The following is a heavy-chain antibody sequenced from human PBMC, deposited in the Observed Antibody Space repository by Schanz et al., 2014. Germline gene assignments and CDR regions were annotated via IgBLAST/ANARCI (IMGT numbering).Heavy chain of an antibody. Sequence: QVQLQESGPGLVKPSETLSLTCTVSGGSISSSSYYWGWIRQTSGKGLEWIGSIYYRGNTYYNPSLKSRGTISVDTSKNQFALKLSSGTAADTAVYYCARGGRTTYNYYYGMDVWGQGILVAVSS. CDR3: ARGGRTTYNYYYGMDV. CDR1: GGSISSSSYY. D-gene: IGHD1-1*01. V-gene: IGHV4-39*07. J-gene: IGHJ6*02. CDR2: IYYRGNT.